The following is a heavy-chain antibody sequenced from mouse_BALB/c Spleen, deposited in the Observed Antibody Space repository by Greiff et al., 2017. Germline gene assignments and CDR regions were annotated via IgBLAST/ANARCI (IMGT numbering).Heavy chain of an antibody. CDR2: INPSTGYT. CDR3: AKGRFPYYAMDY. CDR1: GYTFTSYW. Sequence: VQGVESGAELAKPGASVKMSCKASGYTFTSYWMHWVKQRPGQGLEWIGYINPSTGYTEYNQKFKDKATLTADKSSSTAYMQLSSLTSEDSAVYYCAKGRFPYYAMDYWGQGTSVTVSS. V-gene: IGHV1-7*01. J-gene: IGHJ4*01.